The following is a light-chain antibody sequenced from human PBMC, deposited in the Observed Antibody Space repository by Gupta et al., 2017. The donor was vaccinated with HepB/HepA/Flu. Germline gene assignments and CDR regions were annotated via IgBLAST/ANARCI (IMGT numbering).Light chain of an antibody. CDR3: EAWDASLSIVV. CDR2: RHT. Sequence: QSVLSQPPSISGTPGQRFTISCSGGSSNSGSNYVSWYQQFPGTAPRLLICRHTQRPSGVPDRFSGSKSGTSASLDITGLQSGDEADYYWEAWDASLSIVVFGGGTKLTVL. V-gene: IGLV1-47*01. CDR1: SSNSGSNY. J-gene: IGLJ2*01.